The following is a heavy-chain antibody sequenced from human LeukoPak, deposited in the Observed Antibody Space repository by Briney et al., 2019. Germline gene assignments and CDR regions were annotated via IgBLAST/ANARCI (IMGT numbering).Heavy chain of an antibody. CDR1: GGSISSGGYY. CDR3: ARYYDSSGYPSYYFDY. CDR2: IYYSGST. Sequence: SETLSLTCTVSGGSISSGGYYWSWIRQHPGKGLEWIGYIYYSGSTYYNPSLKSRVTISVDTSKNQFSLKLSSVTAADTAVYYCARYYDSSGYPSYYFDYWGQGTLVTVSS. D-gene: IGHD3-22*01. J-gene: IGHJ4*02. V-gene: IGHV4-31*03.